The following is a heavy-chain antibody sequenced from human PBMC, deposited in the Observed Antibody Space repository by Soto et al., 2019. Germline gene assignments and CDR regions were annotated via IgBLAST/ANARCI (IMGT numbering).Heavy chain of an antibody. J-gene: IGHJ4*02. Sequence: ASVKVSCKVSGYTLSEVSMHWVRQAPGKGLEWMGGFDPEDGETIYAQKFQGRVAMTEDTSTDTAYMELSSLRSEDTAVYYCATDPGYNYVMGFDHWGQGTQVTVSS. CDR2: FDPEDGET. CDR1: GYTLSEVS. CDR3: ATDPGYNYVMGFDH. V-gene: IGHV1-24*01. D-gene: IGHD5-18*01.